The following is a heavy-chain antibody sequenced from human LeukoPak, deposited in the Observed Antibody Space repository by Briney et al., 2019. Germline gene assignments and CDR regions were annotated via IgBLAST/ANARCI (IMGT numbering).Heavy chain of an antibody. D-gene: IGHD6-6*01. Sequence: SETLSLTCTVSGGSISSSSYYWSWIRQPPGKGLEWIGEINHSGSTNYNPSLKSRVTISVDTSKNQFSLKLSSVTAADTAVYYCARKRVKLYSSSSSAFDIWGQGTMVTVSS. V-gene: IGHV4-39*07. CDR1: GGSISSSSYY. CDR2: INHSGST. J-gene: IGHJ3*02. CDR3: ARKRVKLYSSSSSAFDI.